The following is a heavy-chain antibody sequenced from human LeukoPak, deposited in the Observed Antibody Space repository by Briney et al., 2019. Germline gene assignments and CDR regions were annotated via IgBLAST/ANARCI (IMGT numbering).Heavy chain of an antibody. CDR2: IYTSGST. J-gene: IGHJ5*02. D-gene: IGHD6-13*01. Sequence: SETLSLTCTVSGGSISSYYWSWIRQPAGKGLEWIGRIYTSGSTNYNPPLKSRVTMSVDTSKNQFSLKLSSVTAADTAVYYCARGIAAAGVYNWFDPWGQGTLVTVSS. CDR1: GGSISSYY. V-gene: IGHV4-4*07. CDR3: ARGIAAAGVYNWFDP.